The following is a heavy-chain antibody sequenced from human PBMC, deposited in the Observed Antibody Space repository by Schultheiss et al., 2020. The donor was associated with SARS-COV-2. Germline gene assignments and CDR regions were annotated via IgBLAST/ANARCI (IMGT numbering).Heavy chain of an antibody. V-gene: IGHV3-21*05. CDR3: ARDYLFDY. Sequence: GGSLRLSCAASGFTFSSYWMSWVRQAPGKGLEWISDITTINSYTNYADSVKGRFTISRDNSKNTLYLQMNSLRAEDTAVYYCARDYLFDYWGQGTLVTVSS. J-gene: IGHJ4*02. CDR1: GFTFSSYW. CDR2: ITTINSYT.